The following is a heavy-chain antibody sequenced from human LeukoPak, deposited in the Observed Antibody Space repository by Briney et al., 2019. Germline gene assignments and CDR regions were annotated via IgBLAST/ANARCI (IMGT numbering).Heavy chain of an antibody. V-gene: IGHV3-30*02. J-gene: IGHJ4*02. CDR1: GFTFSSYG. CDR2: IRYDGSNK. Sequence: GGSLRLSCAASGFTFSSYGMHWVRQAPGKGLEWVAFIRYDGSNKYYADSVKGRFTISRDNSKNTLYLQMNSLRAEDTAVYYCVKRRRDSSGYFDSWGQGTLVTVSS. CDR3: VKRRRDSSGYFDS. D-gene: IGHD3-22*01.